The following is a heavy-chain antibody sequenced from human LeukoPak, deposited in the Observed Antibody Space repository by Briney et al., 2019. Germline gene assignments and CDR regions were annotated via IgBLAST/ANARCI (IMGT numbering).Heavy chain of an antibody. V-gene: IGHV4-59*01. CDR1: GGSISSYY. Sequence: SETLSLTCTVSGGSISSYYWSWLRQPPGKGREGMGYIYYSGSTNANPSLKSVVTISVDTSKTQFSLKLSSVTAADTAVYYCARIQMGYNHADYWGQGTLVTVSS. CDR3: ARIQMGYNHADY. J-gene: IGHJ4*02. D-gene: IGHD3-10*01. CDR2: IYYSGST.